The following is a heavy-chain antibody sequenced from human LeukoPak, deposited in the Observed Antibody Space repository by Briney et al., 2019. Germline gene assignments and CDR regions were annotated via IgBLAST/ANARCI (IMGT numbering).Heavy chain of an antibody. D-gene: IGHD2-15*01. CDR3: ARKSRGRQDFDY. CDR1: GFTFSSYA. Sequence: GGSLRLSCAACGFTFSSYAMSWVRQAPGKGLEWVSAISGSGGSTYYADSVKGRFTISRDNSKNTLYLQMNSLRAEDTAVYYCARKSRGRQDFDYWGQGTLVTVSS. CDR2: ISGSGGST. J-gene: IGHJ4*02. V-gene: IGHV3-23*01.